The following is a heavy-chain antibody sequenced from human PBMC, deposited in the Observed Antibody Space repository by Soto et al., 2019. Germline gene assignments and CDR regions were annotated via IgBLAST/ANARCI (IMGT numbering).Heavy chain of an antibody. J-gene: IGHJ4*02. Sequence: AKTISLTCDISGERVSSNTSAWSWSMQPPSRGLEWLGRPQYRSRWYAYYYRFVKSQLIINPDTSKSQVSLQMTSGTYEDSAIYYCAREASCNWNDVTHGLEFWGQGILVTVAS. CDR3: AREASCNWNDVTHGLEF. D-gene: IGHD1-1*01. CDR1: GERVSSNTSA. CDR2: PQYRSRWYA. V-gene: IGHV6-1*01.